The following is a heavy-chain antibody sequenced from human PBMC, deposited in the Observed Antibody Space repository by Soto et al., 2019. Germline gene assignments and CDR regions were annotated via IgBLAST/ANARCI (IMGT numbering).Heavy chain of an antibody. CDR1: GGTFSSYA. D-gene: IGHD2-2*01. Sequence: VKVSCKASGGTFSSYAISWVRQAPGQGLEWMGGIIPIFGTANYAQKFQGRVTITADESTSTAYMELSSLRSEDTAVYYCARDQGCSSTSCRITHDYYYYGMDVWGQGTTVTVSS. CDR2: IIPIFGTA. V-gene: IGHV1-69*01. CDR3: ARDQGCSSTSCRITHDYYYYGMDV. J-gene: IGHJ6*02.